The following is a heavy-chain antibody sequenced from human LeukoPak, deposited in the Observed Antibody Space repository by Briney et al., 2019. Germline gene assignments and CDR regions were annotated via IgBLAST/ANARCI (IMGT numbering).Heavy chain of an antibody. CDR3: AHGDCDSTSCYYVY. CDR1: GFTFSSYA. J-gene: IGHJ4*02. Sequence: GGSLRLSCAASGFTFSSYAMRWVRQAPGKGLAWVSAISGGGGSTYYADSVKGRFTISRDNSKNTLYLQMNSLRAEDTAVYYCAHGDCDSTSCYYVYWGQGTLVTVSS. CDR2: ISGGGGST. D-gene: IGHD2-2*01. V-gene: IGHV3-23*01.